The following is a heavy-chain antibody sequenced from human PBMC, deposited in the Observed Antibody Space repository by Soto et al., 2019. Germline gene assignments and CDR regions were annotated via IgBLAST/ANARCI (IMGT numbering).Heavy chain of an antibody. CDR3: ARGHYDYVWGSYRYCDY. J-gene: IGHJ4*02. Sequence: QVQLVQSGAEVKKPGASVKVSCKASGYTFTSYGISWVRQAPGRGLEWMGWISAYNGNTNYAQKLQGRVTMTTDTSASTAYIELRSVRYDDTAVYYCARGHYDYVWGSYRYCDYWGQGTLVTVSS. D-gene: IGHD3-16*02. CDR1: GYTFTSYG. V-gene: IGHV1-18*04. CDR2: ISAYNGNT.